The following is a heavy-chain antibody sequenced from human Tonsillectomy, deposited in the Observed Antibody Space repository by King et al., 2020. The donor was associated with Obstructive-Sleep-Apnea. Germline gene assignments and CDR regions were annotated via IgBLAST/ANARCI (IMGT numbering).Heavy chain of an antibody. V-gene: IGHV3-9*01. CDR1: GFTFDDYA. CDR2: ISWNSGTI. D-gene: IGHD3-10*01. J-gene: IGHJ4*02. CDR3: AKPITLVRGAMGD. Sequence: VQLVESGGGLVQPGRSLRLSCAASGFTFDDYAMHWVRQTPGKGLERVSGISWNSGTIGYADSVKGRFTYSRDNAKNSLYLQMNSLRPEDTALYYCAKPITLVRGAMGDWGQGTLVTVSS.